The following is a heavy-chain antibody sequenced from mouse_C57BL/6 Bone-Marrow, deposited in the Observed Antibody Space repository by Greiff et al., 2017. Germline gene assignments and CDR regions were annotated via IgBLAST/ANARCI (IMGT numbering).Heavy chain of an antibody. CDR3: TRRITTVVATADY. Sequence: VQLQQSGTVLARPGASVKMSCKTSGYTFTSYWMHWVKQRPGQGLEWIGAIYPGNSDTSYNQKFKGKAKLTAVTSASTAYMELSSLTNEDSAVYYFTRRITTVVATADYWGQGTTLTVSS. CDR1: GYTFTSYW. J-gene: IGHJ2*01. V-gene: IGHV1-5*01. CDR2: IYPGNSDT. D-gene: IGHD1-1*01.